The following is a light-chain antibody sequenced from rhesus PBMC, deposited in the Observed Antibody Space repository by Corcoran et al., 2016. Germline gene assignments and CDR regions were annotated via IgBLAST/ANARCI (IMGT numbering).Light chain of an antibody. J-gene: IGKJ4*01. V-gene: IGKV1-25*01. CDR3: QRRNSYPLT. CDR2: KAS. Sequence: DIQMTQSPSSLSASVGDRVTITCRVSQGISSYLAWYQHNPGKAPKLLIYKASTLQRGVPSRFSGSGSGTDFTLTISSLQPEDFATYYCQRRNSYPLTCGGGTKVGIK. CDR1: QGISSY.